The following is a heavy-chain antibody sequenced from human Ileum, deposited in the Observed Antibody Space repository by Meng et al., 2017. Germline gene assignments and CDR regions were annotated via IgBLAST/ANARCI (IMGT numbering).Heavy chain of an antibody. J-gene: IGHJ4*02. CDR3: IRRPSITSALN. Sequence: EVQGVESGGGLVQPGGSLKLSCADSGFTFSGSDFHWVRQASGKGLEWVGRIKSKVENYATAYAASVRGRFTLSRDDLKKTVYLYMSSLTIDDTAVYHCIRRPSITSALNWGQGTLVTVSS. CDR1: GFTFSGSD. D-gene: IGHD2-2*01. CDR2: IKSKVENYAT. V-gene: IGHV3-73*02.